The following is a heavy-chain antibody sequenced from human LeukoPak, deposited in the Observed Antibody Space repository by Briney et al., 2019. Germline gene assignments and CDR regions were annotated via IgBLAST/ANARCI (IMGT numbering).Heavy chain of an antibody. CDR3: ARGFPGGVYYFDY. CDR2: IYYSGST. J-gene: IGHJ4*02. D-gene: IGHD3-3*01. Sequence: SETLSLTCTVSGDSISSNYWNWIRQPPGKGLEWIGYIYYSGSTNYNPSLKSRVTISVDRSKNQFSLKLSSVTAADTAVYYCARGFPGGVYYFDYWGQGTLVTVSS. V-gene: IGHV4-59*01. CDR1: GDSISSNY.